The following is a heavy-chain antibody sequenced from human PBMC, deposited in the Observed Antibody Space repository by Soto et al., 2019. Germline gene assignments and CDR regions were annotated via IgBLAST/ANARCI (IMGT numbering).Heavy chain of an antibody. V-gene: IGHV4-59*08. CDR2: IYYSGST. CDR3: ARRYGYYFDY. J-gene: IGHJ4*03. Sequence: SETLSLSCTVSGGSISSYYWSWIRQPPGKGLEWIGYIYYSGSTNYNPSLKSRVTISVDTSKNQLSLKLSSVTAADTAVYYCARRYGYYFDYWGQGTMVTVSS. CDR1: GGSISSYY. D-gene: IGHD4-17*01.